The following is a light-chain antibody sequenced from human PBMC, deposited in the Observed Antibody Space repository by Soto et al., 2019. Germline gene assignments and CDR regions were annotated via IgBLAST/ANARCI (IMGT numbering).Light chain of an antibody. CDR2: DTS. CDR3: QQYGSSPRT. CDR1: QSLSSKY. Sequence: EGVLSQSPGILSLSPGERATLSCRASQSLSSKYLAWYQQKPGQAPRPLIYDTSNRATGVPDRFSGSGSGTDFTLTISRLEPEDFAVYYCQQYGSSPRTFGQGTKVEIK. J-gene: IGKJ1*01. V-gene: IGKV3-20*01.